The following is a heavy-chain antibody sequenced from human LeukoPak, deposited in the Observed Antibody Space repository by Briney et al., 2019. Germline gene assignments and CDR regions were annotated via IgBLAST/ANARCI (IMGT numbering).Heavy chain of an antibody. Sequence: GESLKISCEGSGYNFPSYWIAWVRPVPGKGLEWMGIIYPGDSDTSYSPSFQGQVTISADKSISTAYLQWSSLKASDTAMYYCARSRAPHSSSSGFDPWGQGTLVTVSS. V-gene: IGHV5-51*01. D-gene: IGHD6-6*01. CDR2: IYPGDSDT. CDR1: GYNFPSYW. J-gene: IGHJ5*02. CDR3: ARSRAPHSSSSGFDP.